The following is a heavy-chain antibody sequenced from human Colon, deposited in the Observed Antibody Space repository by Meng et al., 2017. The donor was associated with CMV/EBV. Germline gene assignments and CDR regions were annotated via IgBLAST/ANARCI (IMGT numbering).Heavy chain of an antibody. J-gene: IGHJ6*02. D-gene: IGHD1-26*01. CDR2: INHSGST. CDR1: GGSFSGYY. Sequence: GSLRLSCAVYGGSFSGYYWSWIRQPPGKGLEWIGEINHSGSTNYNPSVKSRVTISVDTSKYQFSLTLSSVTAADTAVYYCARVVRRELKTRYYYYYGMDVWGQGTTVTVSS. CDR3: ARVVRRELKTRYYYYYGMDV. V-gene: IGHV4-34*01.